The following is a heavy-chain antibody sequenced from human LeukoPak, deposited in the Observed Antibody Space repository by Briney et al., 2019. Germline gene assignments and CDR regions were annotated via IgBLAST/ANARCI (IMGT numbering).Heavy chain of an antibody. Sequence: PSETLSLTCTVSGGPIDKHYWTWIRRPPGKGLGGIGYVAFNGRTVYNPSLGSRLTMSVDPSMGQFSLSLTSVTAADTAVYYCARLPDISGWPFDCWGQGTLVTVSS. V-gene: IGHV4-59*11. J-gene: IGHJ4*02. CDR1: GGPIDKHY. D-gene: IGHD6-19*01. CDR3: ARLPDISGWPFDC. CDR2: VAFNGRT.